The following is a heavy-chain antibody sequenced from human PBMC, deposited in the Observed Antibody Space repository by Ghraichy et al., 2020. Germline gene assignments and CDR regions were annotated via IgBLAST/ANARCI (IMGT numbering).Heavy chain of an antibody. CDR2: IHPYNGDT. CDR1: GYTFTSYG. D-gene: IGHD1-26*01. V-gene: IGHV1-18*04. J-gene: IGHJ4*02. Sequence: ASVKVSCKPSGYTFTSYGVSWVRQAPGQGLEWMGWIHPYNGDTRYAQKFQDRVTLTTDTSTNTAYLDLRSLRSDDTAVYFCARGRSYWDYLDYWGQGTLVTVSS. CDR3: ARGRSYWDYLDY.